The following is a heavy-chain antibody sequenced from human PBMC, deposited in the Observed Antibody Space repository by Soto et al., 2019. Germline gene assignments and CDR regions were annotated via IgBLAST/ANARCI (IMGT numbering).Heavy chain of an antibody. D-gene: IGHD3-3*01. J-gene: IGHJ4*02. Sequence: PGGSLRLSCAASGFTVSSNYMSWVRQAPGKGLEWVSVIYSGGSTYYADSVKGRFTISRDNSKNTLYLQMNSLRAEDTAVYYCASQEVWSGYYYFDYWGQGTLVTVSS. CDR2: IYSGGST. CDR3: ASQEVWSGYYYFDY. V-gene: IGHV3-66*04. CDR1: GFTVSSNY.